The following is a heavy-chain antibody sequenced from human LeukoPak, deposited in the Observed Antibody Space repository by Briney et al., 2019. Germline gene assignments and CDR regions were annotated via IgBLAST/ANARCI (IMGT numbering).Heavy chain of an antibody. CDR1: GGSFSGYY. V-gene: IGHV4-34*01. CDR2: INHSGST. J-gene: IGHJ6*03. Sequence: SETLSLTCAVYGGSFSGYYWSWIRQPPGKGLEWIGEINHSGSTNYNPSLKSRVTISVDTSKNQFSLKLSSVTAADTAVYYCARDPGSSGWYRRSYYYMDVWGKGTTVTVSS. CDR3: ARDPGSSGWYRRSYYYMDV. D-gene: IGHD6-19*01.